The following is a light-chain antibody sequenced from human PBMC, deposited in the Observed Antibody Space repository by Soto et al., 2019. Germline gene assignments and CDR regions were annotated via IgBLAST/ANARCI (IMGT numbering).Light chain of an antibody. CDR3: HQYSTSQST. J-gene: IGKJ2*01. Sequence: EVVLTQSHGTLSLSPGERATLSCRDSQIVSRSYLAWYQHQPGQAPRLLIYDTSTRATGIPARFNGSGSGTDFTLTISRLEPEDFAIYYCHQYSTSQSTFGQGTKAEIK. CDR1: QIVSRSY. CDR2: DTS. V-gene: IGKV3-20*01.